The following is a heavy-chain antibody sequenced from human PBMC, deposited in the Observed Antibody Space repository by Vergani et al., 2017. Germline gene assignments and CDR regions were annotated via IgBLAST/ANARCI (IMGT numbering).Heavy chain of an antibody. Sequence: QVQLVESGGGVVQPGRSLRLSCAASGFTFSSYAMHWVRQAPGKGLEWVAVISYDGSNKYYADSVKGRFTISRDNSKNTLYLQMNSLRAEDTAVYYCARARLRYPRYYYYYYYMDVWGKGP. CDR3: ARARLRYPRYYYYYYYMDV. D-gene: IGHD3-9*01. J-gene: IGHJ6*03. CDR2: ISYDGSNK. CDR1: GFTFSSYA. V-gene: IGHV3-30-3*01.